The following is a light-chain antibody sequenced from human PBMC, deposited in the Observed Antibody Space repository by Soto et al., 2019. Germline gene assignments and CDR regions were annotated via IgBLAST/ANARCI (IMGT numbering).Light chain of an antibody. CDR1: QSVSSR. V-gene: IGKV3-20*01. CDR3: QQYGAPWT. CDR2: GAS. Sequence: EIVLTQSPATLSLSAGERVTLSCRASQSVSSRLAWYQQKPGQAPRLLIYGASTRATGIPDRFSGSGSGTDFTLTISRLEPEDFAVYYCQQYGAPWTFGQGTKVDIK. J-gene: IGKJ1*01.